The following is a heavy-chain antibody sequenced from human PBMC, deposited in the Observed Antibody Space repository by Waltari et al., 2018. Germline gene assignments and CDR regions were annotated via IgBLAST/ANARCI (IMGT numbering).Heavy chain of an antibody. CDR3: TRDSPSWI. J-gene: IGHJ3*02. CDR2: INSDGSET. CDR1: GFAFSSFW. Sequence: EGQLVESGGGLVQPGGSLKLSCAASGFAFSSFWMHWVRQVPGQGLVWVSRINSDGSETSYADSVRGRFTVSRDNAKNMVYLQMKSLRAEDTAIYYCTRDSPSWIWGQGTMVSVSS. V-gene: IGHV3-74*01.